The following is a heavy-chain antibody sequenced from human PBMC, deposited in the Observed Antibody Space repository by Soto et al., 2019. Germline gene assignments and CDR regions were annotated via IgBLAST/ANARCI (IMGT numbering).Heavy chain of an antibody. CDR2: IYYSGST. J-gene: IGHJ4*02. Sequence: SETLSLTCTVSGGSISSSSYYWGWIRQPPGKGLEWIGSIYYSGSTYYNPSLKSRVTISVDKSKNKFSLKLSSVTAADTAVYYCATRIAAAGTFFGYWGQGTLVTVSS. CDR1: GGSISSSSYY. CDR3: ATRIAAAGTFFGY. V-gene: IGHV4-39*01. D-gene: IGHD6-13*01.